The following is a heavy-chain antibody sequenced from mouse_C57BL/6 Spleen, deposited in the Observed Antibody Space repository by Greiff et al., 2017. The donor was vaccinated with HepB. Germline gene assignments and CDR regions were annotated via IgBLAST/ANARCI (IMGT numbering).Heavy chain of an antibody. Sequence: VQLKESGPELVKPGASVKISCKASGYSFTGYYMNWVKQSPEKSLEWIGEINPSTGGTTYNQKFKAKATLTVDKSSSTAYMQLKSLTSEDSAVYYCASPPHYSNYLFAYWGQGTLVTVSA. CDR1: GYSFTGYY. CDR3: ASPPHYSNYLFAY. CDR2: INPSTGGT. D-gene: IGHD2-5*01. J-gene: IGHJ3*01. V-gene: IGHV1-42*01.